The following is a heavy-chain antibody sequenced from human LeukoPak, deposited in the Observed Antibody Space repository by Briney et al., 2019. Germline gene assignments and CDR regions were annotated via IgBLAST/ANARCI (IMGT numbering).Heavy chain of an antibody. CDR3: ARDGVPEREITMVRGVIIVFDY. V-gene: IGHV3-30*03. CDR2: ISYDGSNK. CDR1: GFTFSSYG. D-gene: IGHD3-10*01. Sequence: GGSLRLSCAASGFTFSSYGMHWVRRAPGKGLEWVAVISYDGSNKYYADSVKGRFTISRDNSKNTLYLQMNSLRAEDTAVYYCARDGVPEREITMVRGVIIVFDYWGQGTLVTVSS. J-gene: IGHJ4*02.